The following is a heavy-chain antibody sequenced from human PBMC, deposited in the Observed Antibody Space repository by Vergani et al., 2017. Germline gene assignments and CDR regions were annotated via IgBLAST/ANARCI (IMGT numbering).Heavy chain of an antibody. J-gene: IGHJ4*02. CDR2: MDYSGST. Sequence: QVQLQESGPGLVKPSETLSLTCTVSGDSVISTDYHWGWIRQPPGKGLEWIGSMDYSGSTSYNPSLESRISISFETPKNQFSLRLTSVTAADTAVYYCARKRWACRAAYSHSYDFWGPGTLVGVSS. D-gene: IGHD4-23*01. CDR1: GDSVISTDYH. CDR3: ARKRWACRAAYSHSYDF. V-gene: IGHV4-39*01.